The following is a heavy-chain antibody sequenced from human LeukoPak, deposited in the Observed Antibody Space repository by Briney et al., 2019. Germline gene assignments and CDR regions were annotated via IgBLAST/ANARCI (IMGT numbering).Heavy chain of an antibody. V-gene: IGHV6-1*01. CDR1: GDSVSSNTAA. CDR3: AGGIAAAGTQTYYFDY. D-gene: IGHD6-13*01. CDR2: TYYRSKWYN. Sequence: SQTLSLTCAISGDSVSSNTAAWNWIRQSPSRGLEWLGRTYYRSKWYNDYAVSVKSRITINPDTSKNQFSLQLNSVTPEDTAVYYCAGGIAAAGTQTYYFDYWGQGTLVTVSS. J-gene: IGHJ4*02.